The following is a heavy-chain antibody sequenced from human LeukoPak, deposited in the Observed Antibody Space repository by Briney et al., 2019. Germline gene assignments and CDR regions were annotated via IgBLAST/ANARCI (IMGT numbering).Heavy chain of an antibody. V-gene: IGHV4-39*07. CDR3: AREDTAMVID. Sequence: PSETLSLTCTVSGGSISSSSYYWGWLRQPPGKGLEWIGSIYYSGSTYYNPSLKSRVTISVDTSKNQFSLKLSSVTAADTAVYYCAREDTAMVIDWGQGTLVTVSS. J-gene: IGHJ4*02. D-gene: IGHD5-18*01. CDR1: GGSISSSSYY. CDR2: IYYSGST.